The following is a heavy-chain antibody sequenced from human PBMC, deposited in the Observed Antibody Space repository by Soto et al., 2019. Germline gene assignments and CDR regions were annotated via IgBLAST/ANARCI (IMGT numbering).Heavy chain of an antibody. J-gene: IGHJ4*02. CDR1: GFTFRSYL. Sequence: GGSLRLSCVASGFTFRSYLMTWIRQSPGKGLEWVGNIKEDGSEEKYVDSVKGRFTISRDNAKNSLYLQMNSLRVEDTAIYYCASPRGGGYRIFDYWGRGTLVTVSS. V-gene: IGHV3-7*01. CDR3: ASPRGGGYRIFDY. CDR2: IKEDGSEE. D-gene: IGHD1-26*01.